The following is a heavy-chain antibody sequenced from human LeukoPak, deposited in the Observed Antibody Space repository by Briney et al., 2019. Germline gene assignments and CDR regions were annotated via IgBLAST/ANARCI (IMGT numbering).Heavy chain of an antibody. CDR1: GGTFSSYA. CDR2: IIPIFGTA. Sequence: ASVKVSCKASGGTFSSYAISWVRQAPGQGLEWMGGIIPIFGTANYAQKFRGRVTITADESTSTAYMELSSLRSEDTAVFYCARVIQLPNEYFQHWGQGTLVTVSS. V-gene: IGHV1-69*13. J-gene: IGHJ1*01. D-gene: IGHD2-2*01. CDR3: ARVIQLPNEYFQH.